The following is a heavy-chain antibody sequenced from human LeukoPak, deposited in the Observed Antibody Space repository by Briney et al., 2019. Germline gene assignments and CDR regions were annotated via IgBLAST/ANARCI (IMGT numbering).Heavy chain of an antibody. CDR3: AKYRGGDCYALDY. Sequence: GGSLRLSCAASGFTFSDHYMDWVRQAPGKGLEWVGRIRNKANSYTTEYAASVKGRFTISRDDSKNSLYLQMNSLKTDDTAVYYCAKYRGGDCYALDYWGQGTLVTVSS. CDR2: IRNKANSYTT. J-gene: IGHJ4*02. CDR1: GFTFSDHY. D-gene: IGHD2-21*02. V-gene: IGHV3-72*01.